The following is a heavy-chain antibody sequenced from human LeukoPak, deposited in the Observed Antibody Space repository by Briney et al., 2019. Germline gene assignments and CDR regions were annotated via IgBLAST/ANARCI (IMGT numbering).Heavy chain of an antibody. D-gene: IGHD2-2*02. CDR3: AKDHLLCTSTSCYIDYFDS. CDR1: GFTFTNYA. Sequence: PGGSLRLSCETSGFTFTNYAMSWVRQAPGKGPEWVSAFTGRPGRTYYADSVRGRFTISGDTSKNTLFLQMSSLRVEDTAIYYCAKDHLLCTSTSCYIDYFDSWGQGTLVSVSP. J-gene: IGHJ4*02. V-gene: IGHV3-23*01. CDR2: FTGRPGRT.